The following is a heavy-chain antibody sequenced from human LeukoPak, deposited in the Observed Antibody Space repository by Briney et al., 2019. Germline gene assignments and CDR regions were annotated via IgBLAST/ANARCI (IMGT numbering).Heavy chain of an antibody. D-gene: IGHD6-19*01. CDR1: GITFSNYA. V-gene: IGHV3-23*01. J-gene: IGHJ4*02. CDR2: ITGSGSST. Sequence: GGSLRLSCAASGITFSNYAMSWVRQAPGKGLEWVSAITGSGSSTYYADSVKGRFTISRDNAKNTLYLQMNSLRAEDTALYLCAGGDRNGWYFDSWGQGTLVTVSS. CDR3: AGGDRNGWYFDS.